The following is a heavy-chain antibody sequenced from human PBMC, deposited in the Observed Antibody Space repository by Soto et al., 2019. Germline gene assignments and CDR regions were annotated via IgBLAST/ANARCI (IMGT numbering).Heavy chain of an antibody. V-gene: IGHV1-18*01. J-gene: IGHJ4*02. CDR3: ARDLPPVDY. Sequence: QVQLVQSGAEVKKPGASVKVSCKASGYTFTSYYISWVRQAPGQGLEGMGWISAYNVNTNYEQQLQGRVTMTTDTSTSTAYRELRSLRSDDTAVSYCARDLPPVDYWGQGTLVTVSS. CDR2: ISAYNVNT. CDR1: GYTFTSYY.